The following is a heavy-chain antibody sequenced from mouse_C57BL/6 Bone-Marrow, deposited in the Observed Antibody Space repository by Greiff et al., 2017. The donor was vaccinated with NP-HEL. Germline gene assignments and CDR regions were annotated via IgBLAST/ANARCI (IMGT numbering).Heavy chain of an antibody. Sequence: EVQGVESGGGLVKPGGSLKLSCAASGFTFSSYTMSWVRQTPEKRLEWVATISGGGGNTYYPDRVKGRFTISRDNAKNTLYLQMSSLRSEDTALYYCARHRIYYYGSSYFDYWGQGTTLTVSS. D-gene: IGHD1-1*01. CDR2: ISGGGGNT. CDR3: ARHRIYYYGSSYFDY. CDR1: GFTFSSYT. V-gene: IGHV5-9*01. J-gene: IGHJ2*01.